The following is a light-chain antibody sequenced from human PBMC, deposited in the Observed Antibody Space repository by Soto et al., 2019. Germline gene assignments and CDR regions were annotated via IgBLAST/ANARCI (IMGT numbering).Light chain of an antibody. V-gene: IGKV3-20*01. CDR2: AAS. J-gene: IGKJ1*01. CDR1: QSVNNNY. Sequence: EIVLTQSPGTLSLSPGERATLSCRASQSVNNNYLAWYQQRPGQAPRLLIYAASSRATGSPDRFSGSGSGTDFALTIGRLEPEDFAVYYCQQYGSSYRTFGQGTKVDIK. CDR3: QQYGSSYRT.